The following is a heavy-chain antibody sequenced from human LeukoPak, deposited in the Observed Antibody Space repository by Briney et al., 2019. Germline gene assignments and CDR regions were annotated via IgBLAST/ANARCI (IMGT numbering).Heavy chain of an antibody. Sequence: SETLSLTRAVYGGSFSGYYWSWIRQPPGKGLEWIGEIHHSGSTNYNPSLKSRVTISVDTSKNQFSLKLSSVTAADTAVYYCARGGQLWSYDAFDIWGQGTMVTVSS. CDR1: GGSFSGYY. V-gene: IGHV4-34*01. CDR3: ARGGQLWSYDAFDI. CDR2: IHHSGST. D-gene: IGHD5-18*01. J-gene: IGHJ3*02.